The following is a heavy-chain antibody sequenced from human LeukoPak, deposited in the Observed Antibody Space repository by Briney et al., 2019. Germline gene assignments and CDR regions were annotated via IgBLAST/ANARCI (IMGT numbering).Heavy chain of an antibody. CDR1: GGSLNSYY. CDR3: AREPTRGNFDY. Sequence: SETLSLTCSVSGGSLNSYYWSWIRQSPGKGLEWIGRIYTTGDTHYNPSLKSRVTMSVDTSKNQFSLNLGSVTAADTAMYYCAREPTRGNFDYWGQGNMVTVSS. CDR2: IYTTGDT. V-gene: IGHV4-4*07. D-gene: IGHD1-26*01. J-gene: IGHJ4*02.